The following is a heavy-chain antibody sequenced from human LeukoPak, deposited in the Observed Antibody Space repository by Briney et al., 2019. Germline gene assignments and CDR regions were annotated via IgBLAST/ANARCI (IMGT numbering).Heavy chain of an antibody. CDR2: ITWNSGTI. CDR1: GFTFDDYA. CDR3: AKSLPNRKDAFDI. V-gene: IGHV3-9*01. Sequence: GGSLRLSCAASGFTFDDYAKHWVRQAPGKGLEWVSTITWNSGTIGYADSVKGQFTISRDNAKNSLFLQMNSLRAEDTALYYCAKSLPNRKDAFDIWGQGTMVTVSS. J-gene: IGHJ3*02. D-gene: IGHD1-14*01.